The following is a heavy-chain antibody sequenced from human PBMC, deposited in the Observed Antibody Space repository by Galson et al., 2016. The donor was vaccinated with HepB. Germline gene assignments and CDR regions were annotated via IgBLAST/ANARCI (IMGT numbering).Heavy chain of an antibody. Sequence: ETLSLTCTVSGGSISSYYWSWIRQPPGKGLEWIGYIYYSGSTNYNPSLKSRVTISVDTSKDQFSLKLSSVTTADTAMYYCARLSAPAGNYWGQGTLVTVSS. D-gene: IGHD6-19*01. CDR2: IYYSGST. CDR1: GGSISSYY. J-gene: IGHJ4*02. V-gene: IGHV4-59*01. CDR3: ARLSAPAGNY.